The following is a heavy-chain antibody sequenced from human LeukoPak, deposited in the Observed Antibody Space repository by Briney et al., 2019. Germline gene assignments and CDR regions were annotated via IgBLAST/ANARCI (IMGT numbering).Heavy chain of an antibody. D-gene: IGHD2-2*02. Sequence: KAGGSLRLSCAASGFTFSDYYMSWIRQAPGKGLEWVSYISSSGSTIYYADSVKGRFTISRDNAKNSLYLQMNSLRAEDTAVYYCARDLIPGVWVPAAIGYWGQGTLVTVSS. CDR3: ARDLIPGVWVPAAIGY. V-gene: IGHV3-11*01. J-gene: IGHJ4*02. CDR2: ISSSGSTI. CDR1: GFTFSDYY.